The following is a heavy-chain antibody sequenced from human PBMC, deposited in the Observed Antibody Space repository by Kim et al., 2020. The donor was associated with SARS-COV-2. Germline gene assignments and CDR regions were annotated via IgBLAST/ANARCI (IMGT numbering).Heavy chain of an antibody. CDR1: GYTFTNFG. CDR3: ARDHVPGGTYYPLYFDY. J-gene: IGHJ4*02. CDR2: INADNGNT. D-gene: IGHD1-26*01. Sequence: ASVKVSCKASGYTFTNFGISWVRQAPGQGREWMGWINADNGNTKYAQKVQGRVTMTTDTSTSTAYMELRSLRSDHTAVYYCARDHVPGGTYYPLYFDYWGQGTLVTVSS. V-gene: IGHV1-18*01.